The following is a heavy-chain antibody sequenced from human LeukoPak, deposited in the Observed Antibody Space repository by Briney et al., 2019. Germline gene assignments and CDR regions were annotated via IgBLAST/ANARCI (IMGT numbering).Heavy chain of an antibody. D-gene: IGHD3-10*01. V-gene: IGHV4-30-2*01. CDR1: GGSISSGGYS. Sequence: SGTLSLTCAVSGGSISSGGYSWSWIRQPPGKGLEWIGYIYHSGSTYYNPSLKSRVTISVDRSKNQFSLKLSSVTAADTAVYYCARTMVRGAYNWFDPWGQGTLVTVSS. CDR2: IYHSGST. CDR3: ARTMVRGAYNWFDP. J-gene: IGHJ5*02.